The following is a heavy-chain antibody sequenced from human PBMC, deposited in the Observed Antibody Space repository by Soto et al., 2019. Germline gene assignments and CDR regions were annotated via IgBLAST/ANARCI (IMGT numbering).Heavy chain of an antibody. CDR2: ISAYNGNT. CDR3: ARPKDSSGYYYGAFDI. V-gene: IGHV1-18*01. Sequence: SVKLCCKASGYTFTSYGTSWLRQAPGQGLEWMGWISAYNGNTNYAQKLPGRVTMTTDTSTITAYMELRSLRSDDTAVYYCARPKDSSGYYYGAFDIWGQGTMVTVSS. J-gene: IGHJ3*02. CDR1: GYTFTSYG. D-gene: IGHD3-22*01.